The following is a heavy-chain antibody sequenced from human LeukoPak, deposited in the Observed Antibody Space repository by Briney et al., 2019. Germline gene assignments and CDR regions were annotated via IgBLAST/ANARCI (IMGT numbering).Heavy chain of an antibody. CDR3: ARDHCTNGVCAYFDY. D-gene: IGHD2-8*01. CDR2: ISYDGSNK. J-gene: IGHJ4*02. CDR1: GFTFSSYG. V-gene: IGHV3-30*03. Sequence: GRSLRLSCAASGFTFSSYGMHWVRQAPGKGLEWVAVISYDGSNKYYADSVKGRFTISRDNSKNTLYLQMNSLRAEDTAVYYCARDHCTNGVCAYFDYWGQGTLVTVSS.